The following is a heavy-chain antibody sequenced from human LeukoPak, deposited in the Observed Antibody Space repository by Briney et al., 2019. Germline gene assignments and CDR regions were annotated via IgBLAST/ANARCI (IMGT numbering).Heavy chain of an antibody. J-gene: IGHJ4*02. Sequence: SETLSLTCCVSGYSISSGYYWGWIRLPPGKGLECTGSIYHSGSTYYNPSLKSRVTISVDTSKNQFSLKLSSVTAADTAVYYCARVYVEYQLRVFDYWGQGTLVTVP. CDR3: ARVYVEYQLRVFDY. CDR2: IYHSGST. D-gene: IGHD2-2*01. V-gene: IGHV4-38-2*02. CDR1: GYSISSGYY.